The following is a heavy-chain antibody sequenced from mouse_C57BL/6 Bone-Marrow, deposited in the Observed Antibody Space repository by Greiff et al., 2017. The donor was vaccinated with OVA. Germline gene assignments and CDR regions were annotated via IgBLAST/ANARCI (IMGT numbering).Heavy chain of an antibody. D-gene: IGHD2-1*01. CDR3: TRSRYYVRAWFAY. J-gene: IGHJ3*01. CDR1: GYTFTSYW. Sequence: EVQLQQSGTVLARPGASVKMSCKTSGYTFTSYWMHWVKQRPGQGLEWIGAIYPGNSDTSYNQKFKGKAKLTAVTSASTAYMELSSLTNEDSAVYYCTRSRYYVRAWFAYWGQGTLVTVSA. CDR2: IYPGNSDT. V-gene: IGHV1-5*01.